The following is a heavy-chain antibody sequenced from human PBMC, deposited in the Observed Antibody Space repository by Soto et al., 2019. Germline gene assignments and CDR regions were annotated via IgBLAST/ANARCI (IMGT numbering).Heavy chain of an antibody. D-gene: IGHD2-21*01. CDR3: ARSLPWIAHFDY. J-gene: IGHJ4*02. Sequence: VKVSCKASGYTFTGYYMHWVRQAPGQGLEWMGWINPNSGGTNYAQRFQGWVTMTRDTSISTAYMELSRLRSDDTAVYYCARSLPWIAHFDYWGQGTLVTVSS. CDR1: GYTFTGYY. V-gene: IGHV1-2*04. CDR2: INPNSGGT.